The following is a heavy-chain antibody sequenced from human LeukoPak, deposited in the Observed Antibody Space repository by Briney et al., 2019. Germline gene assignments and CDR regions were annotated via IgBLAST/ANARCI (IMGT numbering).Heavy chain of an antibody. CDR3: AAGGGLTWFGGGTEFDY. D-gene: IGHD3-10*01. V-gene: IGHV3-21*01. Sequence: KTGGSLRLSCAASGFTFSSYSMNWVRQAPGKGLEWVSSISSTSTYTYYADSLKGRFTISRENAKNSLSLQMNSLKADDTAVYYCAAGGGLTWFGGGTEFDYWGQGTLVTVSS. J-gene: IGHJ4*02. CDR2: ISSTSTYT. CDR1: GFTFSSYS.